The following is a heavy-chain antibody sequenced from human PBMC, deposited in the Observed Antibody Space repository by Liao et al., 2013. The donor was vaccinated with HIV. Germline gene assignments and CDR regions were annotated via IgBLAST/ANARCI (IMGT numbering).Heavy chain of an antibody. D-gene: IGHD2-2*01. V-gene: IGHV4-4*07. J-gene: IGHJ2*01. CDR3: ARGEVPAALRYFDL. Sequence: QVQLQESGPGLVKPSETLSLTCTVSGGSISSYYWSWIRQPAGKGLEWIGRIYTSGSTNYNPSLKSRVTMSVDTSKNQFSLKLSSVTAADTAVYYCARGEVPAALRYFDLWGRGTLVTVSS. CDR2: IYTSGST. CDR1: GGSISSYY.